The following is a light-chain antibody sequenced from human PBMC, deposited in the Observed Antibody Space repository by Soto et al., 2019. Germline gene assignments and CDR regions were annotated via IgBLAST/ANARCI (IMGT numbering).Light chain of an antibody. CDR1: QRITDNF. CDR3: QQYGRSPFT. CDR2: GAS. J-gene: IGKJ2*01. V-gene: IGKV3-20*01. Sequence: PGDRATLSCRASQRITDNFLAWFQQKPGLAPRLLISGASTRASGVPDRFSGGGSGTDFVLTISRLEPEDFAVYFCQQYGRSPFTFGQGTKLQIK.